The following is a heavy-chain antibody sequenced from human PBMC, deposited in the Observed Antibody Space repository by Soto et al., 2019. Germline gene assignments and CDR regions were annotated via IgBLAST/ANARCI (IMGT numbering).Heavy chain of an antibody. J-gene: IGHJ4*02. D-gene: IGHD1-26*01. Sequence: QLQLQESGPGLVKPSETLSLTCTVSDGSITSSSYYWGWIRQPPGKGLEWIGIIFYSGSTYYNPSLKSRVTIAVDTSKNQFSLKLSSVTAADTAVYYCARHLADSGPLRGYFDFWGQGTLVTVSS. CDR1: DGSITSSSYY. CDR2: IFYSGST. V-gene: IGHV4-39*01. CDR3: ARHLADSGPLRGYFDF.